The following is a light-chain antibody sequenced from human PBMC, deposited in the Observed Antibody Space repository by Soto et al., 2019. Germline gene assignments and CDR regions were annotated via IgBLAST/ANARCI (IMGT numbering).Light chain of an antibody. V-gene: IGKV3-20*01. Sequence: EIVLTQSPGTLSLSPGERATLSCRASQSIDSSYLAWYQQKPGQAPKLLIHGASSRATGIPDRISGSGSGTDFTLTISRLEPEDFAVYYCQQYGGSWTFGQGTKVDIK. CDR2: GAS. J-gene: IGKJ1*01. CDR1: QSIDSSY. CDR3: QQYGGSWT.